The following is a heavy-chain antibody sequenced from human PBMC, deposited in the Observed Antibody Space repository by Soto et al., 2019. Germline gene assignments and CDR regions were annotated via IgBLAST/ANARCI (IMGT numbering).Heavy chain of an antibody. CDR2: IHYSGTT. V-gene: IGHV4-59*01. D-gene: IGHD6-13*01. CDR1: GGSMRNYF. Sequence: ETLSLTCTVSGGSMRNYFWTWIRQPPGKGLEWIGYIHYSGTTSFFPSYNPSLRSRVTISEDTSKNQFSLKLLSVTTADTAVYFCAAGEASSRNLAPYYLDFWGQGTLVTV. J-gene: IGHJ4*02. CDR3: AAGEASSRNLAPYYLDF.